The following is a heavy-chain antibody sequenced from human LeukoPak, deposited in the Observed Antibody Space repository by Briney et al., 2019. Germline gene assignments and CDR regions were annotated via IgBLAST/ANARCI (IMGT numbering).Heavy chain of an antibody. CDR1: GFTFSNYA. J-gene: IGHJ4*02. CDR3: AKGIDVQQHLAPFDY. CDR2: ISGSGDST. Sequence: GGSLRLSCAASGFTFSNYAVTWVRQAPGKGLEWVSAISGSGDSTFYADSVKGRFTISRDNSKNTLSLQMNSLRAEDTALYYCAKGIDVQQHLAPFDYWGQGTLVTVSS. D-gene: IGHD6-13*01. V-gene: IGHV3-23*01.